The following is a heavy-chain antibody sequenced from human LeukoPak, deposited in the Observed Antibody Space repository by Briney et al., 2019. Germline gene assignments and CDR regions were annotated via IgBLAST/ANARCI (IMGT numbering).Heavy chain of an antibody. CDR3: ARDRTRGGDYYYYYMDV. J-gene: IGHJ6*03. CDR2: IDYSGST. CDR1: GDSSYNSVYN. V-gene: IGHV4-39*07. D-gene: IGHD1-14*01. Sequence: SETLSLTCTVSGDSSYNSVYNWAWIRQPPGRGLEWIGSIDYSGSTYYNPSLKTRATISVDKSKNQLSLKLNSVTAADTAVYYCARDRTRGGDYYYYYMDVWGKGTTVTVSS.